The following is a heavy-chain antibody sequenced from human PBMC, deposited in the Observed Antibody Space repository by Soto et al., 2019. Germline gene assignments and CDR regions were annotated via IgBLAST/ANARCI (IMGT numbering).Heavy chain of an antibody. J-gene: IGHJ4*02. CDR2: ISPIFGTA. D-gene: IGHD2-2*01. CDR1: GGTFSSYA. V-gene: IGHV1-69*01. Sequence: QVQLVQSGAEVKKPGSSVKVSCKASGGTFSSYAISWVRQAPGQGLEWMGGISPIFGTANYAQKFQGRVTITADEATSTDYMELSSLRSEDTAVYYCAGAPRYCSSTSCYGGFDYWGQGTLVTVSS. CDR3: AGAPRYCSSTSCYGGFDY.